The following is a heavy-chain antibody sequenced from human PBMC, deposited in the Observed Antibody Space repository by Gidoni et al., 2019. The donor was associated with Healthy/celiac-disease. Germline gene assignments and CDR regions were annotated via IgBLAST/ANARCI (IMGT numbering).Heavy chain of an antibody. CDR1: GFTFITYA. CDR3: ARGDIVVVVAAQGYDAFDI. J-gene: IGHJ3*02. Sequence: QVQLVESGGGVVQPGRSLGLPCAASGFTFITYAMNWGPQAPGKGLEGVAVIWYDGSNKYYADPVKGRFTISRDNSKNTLYLQMNSLRAEDTAVYYCARGDIVVVVAAQGYDAFDIWGQGTMVTVSS. D-gene: IGHD2-15*01. V-gene: IGHV3-33*01. CDR2: IWYDGSNK.